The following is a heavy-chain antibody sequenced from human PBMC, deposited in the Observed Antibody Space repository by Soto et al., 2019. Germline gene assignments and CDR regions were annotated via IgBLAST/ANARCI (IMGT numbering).Heavy chain of an antibody. J-gene: IGHJ4*02. CDR3: ARGPTGWYGYDY. CDR2: INSDGSTT. V-gene: IGHV3-74*01. CDR1: GFSFSSSW. Sequence: EVQLVESGGGLIQPGGSLRLSCAASGFSFSSSWMHWVRQAPGKGLVWVSRINSDGSTTNYADSVKGRFSISRDNAKNTLYVQMNSLRAEDTAVYYCARGPTGWYGYDYWGQGTLVTVSS. D-gene: IGHD6-19*01.